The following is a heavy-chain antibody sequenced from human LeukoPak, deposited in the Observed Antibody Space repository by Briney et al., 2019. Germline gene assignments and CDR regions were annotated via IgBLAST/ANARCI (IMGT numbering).Heavy chain of an antibody. CDR3: ARDLGYYDFWSGYYTRTTSDWFDP. V-gene: IGHV3-23*01. D-gene: IGHD3-3*01. J-gene: IGHJ5*02. CDR2: ISGSGGST. Sequence: PGGSLRLSCAASGFTFSSYGMHWVRQAPGKGLEWVSAISGSGGSTYYADSVKGRFTISRDNSKNSLYLQMNSLRAEDTAVYYCARDLGYYDFWSGYYTRTTSDWFDPWGQGTLVTVSS. CDR1: GFTFSSYG.